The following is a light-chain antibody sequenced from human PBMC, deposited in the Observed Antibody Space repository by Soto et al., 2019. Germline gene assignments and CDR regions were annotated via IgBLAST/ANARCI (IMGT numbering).Light chain of an antibody. CDR2: ANN. V-gene: IGLV1-40*01. Sequence: QSVLTQPPSVSGAPGQTVTISCTGSNSNVGGGYDVHWYQQLPGSAPKLLIYANNNRPSGVPDRFSGSKSGTSASLAITGLQAEDEADYYCQSYDPTLNVVFGGRTKLTVL. CDR3: QSYDPTLNVV. CDR1: NSNVGGGYD. J-gene: IGLJ2*01.